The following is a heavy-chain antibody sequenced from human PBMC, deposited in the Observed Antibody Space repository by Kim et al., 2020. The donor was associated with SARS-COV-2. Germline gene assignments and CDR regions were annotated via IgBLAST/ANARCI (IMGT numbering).Heavy chain of an antibody. CDR2: INTKKGDT. CDR3: VRGTWGDVNDY. J-gene: IGHJ4*02. V-gene: IGHV1-18*01. CDR1: GDTSSTSG. Sequence: ASVKVSCKTSGDTSSTSGFSWVRQDPGQGLEWMGWINTKKGDTNYVQKFQDRVTMTTDSSTTAVYMELRSLKSDDTAVYYCVRGTWGDVNDYWGQGTLVTVSS. D-gene: IGHD3-16*01.